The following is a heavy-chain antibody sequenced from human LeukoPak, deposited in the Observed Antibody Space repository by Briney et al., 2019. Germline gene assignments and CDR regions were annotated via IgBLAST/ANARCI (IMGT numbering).Heavy chain of an antibody. J-gene: IGHJ4*02. D-gene: IGHD3-10*01. CDR1: GGSISSSSYY. Sequence: KPSETLSLTCTVSGGSISSSSYYWGWIRQPPGKGLEWIGSIYYSGSTYYNPSLKSRVTISVDTSKNQFSLKLSSVTAADTAVYYCYVAQWFGAYYFDYWGQGTLVTVSS. V-gene: IGHV4-39*07. CDR3: YVAQWFGAYYFDY. CDR2: IYYSGST.